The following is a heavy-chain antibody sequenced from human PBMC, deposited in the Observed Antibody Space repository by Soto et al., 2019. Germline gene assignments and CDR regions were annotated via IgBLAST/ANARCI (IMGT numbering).Heavy chain of an antibody. Sequence: QVQLVESGGGVVQPGRSLRLSCAASGFTFSSYGMHWVRQAPGKGLERVAVISYDGSNKYYADSVKGRFTISRDNSKNTLYLQMNSLRAEDTAVYYCAKDSRPNYYYGMDVWGQGTTVTVSS. CDR2: ISYDGSNK. V-gene: IGHV3-30*18. CDR1: GFTFSSYG. CDR3: AKDSRPNYYYGMDV. J-gene: IGHJ6*02.